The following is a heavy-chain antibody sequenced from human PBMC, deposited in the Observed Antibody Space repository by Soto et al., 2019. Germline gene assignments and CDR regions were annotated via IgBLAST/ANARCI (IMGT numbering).Heavy chain of an antibody. V-gene: IGHV3-21*01. CDR3: ARDRTVAPAAKFWFDP. J-gene: IGHJ5*02. CDR2: ISSSSSYI. Sequence: GGSLRLSCAASGFTFSSYSMNWVRQAPGKGLEWVSSISSSSSYIYYADSVKGRFTISRDNAKNSLYLQMNSLRAEDTAVYYCARDRTVAPAAKFWFDPWGQGTLVTVSS. CDR1: GFTFSSYS. D-gene: IGHD2-2*01.